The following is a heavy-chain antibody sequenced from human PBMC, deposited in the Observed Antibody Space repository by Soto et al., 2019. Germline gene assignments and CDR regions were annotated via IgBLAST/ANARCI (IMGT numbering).Heavy chain of an antibody. J-gene: IGHJ1*01. CDR1: GFSLSTSGVG. Sequence: QITLKESGPTLVKPTQTLTLTCTFSGFSLSTSGVGVGWIRQPPGKTLEWLALIYWDAGNRFSPSLKSRLTITQDTSKNRVVLTMTNMAPVDTATYYCAHRSIAVDAPPGLQHWGQDTLVTVSS. V-gene: IGHV2-5*02. D-gene: IGHD6-6*01. CDR2: IYWDAGN. CDR3: AHRSIAVDAPPGLQH.